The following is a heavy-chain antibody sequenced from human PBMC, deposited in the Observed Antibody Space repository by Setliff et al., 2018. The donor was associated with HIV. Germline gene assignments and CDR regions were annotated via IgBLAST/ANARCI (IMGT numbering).Heavy chain of an antibody. J-gene: IGHJ4*02. V-gene: IGHV4-59*12. CDR2: IYYDGSTNFNPAT. CDR3: ARDDRCSGDTCYYY. CDR1: GGSINSYY. Sequence: SETLSLTCTVSGGSINSYYWSWIRQPPGKGLEWIGYIYYDGSTNFNPATNYNPSLKSRVTISLDTSKNHFSLRLSSVTAADTAVYYCARDDRCSGDTCYYYWGQGALVTVSS. D-gene: IGHD2-15*01.